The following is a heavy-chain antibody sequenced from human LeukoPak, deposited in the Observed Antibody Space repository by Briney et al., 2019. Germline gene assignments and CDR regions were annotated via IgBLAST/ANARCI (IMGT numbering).Heavy chain of an antibody. D-gene: IGHD3-9*01. Sequence: PGGSLRLSCAASGFTFSSYSMNWVRQAPGKGLEWVSSISSSSSYIYYADSVKGRFTISRGNAKNSLYLQMNSLRAEDTAVYYCARDSYDILTNPPDYWGQGTLVTVSS. V-gene: IGHV3-21*01. CDR1: GFTFSSYS. CDR2: ISSSSSYI. CDR3: ARDSYDILTNPPDY. J-gene: IGHJ4*02.